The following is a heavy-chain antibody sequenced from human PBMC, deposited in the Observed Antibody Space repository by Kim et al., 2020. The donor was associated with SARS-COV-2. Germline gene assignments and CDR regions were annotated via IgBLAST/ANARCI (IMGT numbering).Heavy chain of an antibody. Sequence: KSRVTISVDTSKSQFSLKLSSVTAADTAVYYCARVDGSGWSSYYYYGMDVWGQGTTVTVSS. J-gene: IGHJ6*02. D-gene: IGHD6-19*01. CDR3: ARVDGSGWSSYYYYGMDV. V-gene: IGHV4-39*07.